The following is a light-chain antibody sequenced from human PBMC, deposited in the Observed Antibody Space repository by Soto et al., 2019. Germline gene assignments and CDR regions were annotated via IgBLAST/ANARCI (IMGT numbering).Light chain of an antibody. J-gene: IGKJ4*01. Sequence: DIPMTQSPSSLSASVGDRVTITCQASQDITNYLNWYQQKPGKAPQLLIYDASNLQTGVPSRFSGSGSGTDFTFTISSLQPEDIATYFCQHYDNLRLSFGGGTKVEI. V-gene: IGKV1-33*01. CDR3: QHYDNLRLS. CDR1: QDITNY. CDR2: DAS.